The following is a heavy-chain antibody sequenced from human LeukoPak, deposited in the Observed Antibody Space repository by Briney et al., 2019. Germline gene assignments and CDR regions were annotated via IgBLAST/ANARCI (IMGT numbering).Heavy chain of an antibody. D-gene: IGHD6-19*01. J-gene: IGHJ4*02. CDR2: IRNKPNSYTT. V-gene: IGHV3-72*01. Sequence: GGSLRLSCAASGFTFSDHYMDWVRQAPGKGLEWVGRIRNKPNSYTTEYAASVKGRFTISRDDSKNSPDLQMNSLKTEDTAVYCCARAVYNSAWLGDYWGQGTLVTVSS. CDR1: GFTFSDHY. CDR3: ARAVYNSAWLGDY.